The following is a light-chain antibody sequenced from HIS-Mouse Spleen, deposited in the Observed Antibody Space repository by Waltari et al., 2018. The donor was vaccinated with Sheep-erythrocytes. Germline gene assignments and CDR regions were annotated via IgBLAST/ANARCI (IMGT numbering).Light chain of an antibody. CDR2: AVS. J-gene: IGLJ3*02. Sequence: QAALTHPPSPSVSPGQTVTISCTATSIYVGGYHYVAWYQQHPGNAPKFMLYAVSNRPSAYPDRFSGSKSGNTASLTVSRLQAEDEADYHRSPYAGSNNCVFGGGTKLTVL. CDR3: SPYAGSNNCV. CDR1: SIYVGGYHY. V-gene: IGLV2-8*01.